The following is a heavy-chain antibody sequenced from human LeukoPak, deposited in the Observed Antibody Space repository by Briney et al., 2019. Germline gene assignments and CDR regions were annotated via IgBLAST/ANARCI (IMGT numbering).Heavy chain of an antibody. CDR3: AREWLYYYDSSGYYYGSEYFQH. Sequence: GGSLRLSCAASGFTFSSYSMNWVRQAPGKGLEWVSSISSSSSYLYYADSVKGRFTISRDNAKNSLYLQMNSLRAEDTAVYYCAREWLYYYDSSGYYYGSEYFQHWGQGTLVTVSS. V-gene: IGHV3-21*01. CDR1: GFTFSSYS. J-gene: IGHJ1*01. CDR2: ISSSSSYL. D-gene: IGHD3-22*01.